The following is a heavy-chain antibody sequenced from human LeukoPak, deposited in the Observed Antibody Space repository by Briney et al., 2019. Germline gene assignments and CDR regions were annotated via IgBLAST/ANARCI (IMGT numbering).Heavy chain of an antibody. Sequence: GGSLRLSCAASEFTFSSYGMHWVRQAPGKGLEWVSAISGSGGSTYYADSVKGRFTISRDNSKNTLYLQMNSLRAEDTAVYYCAKDDCSGGSCYSDYFDYWGQGTLVTVSS. D-gene: IGHD2-15*01. CDR2: ISGSGGST. V-gene: IGHV3-23*01. CDR1: EFTFSSYG. CDR3: AKDDCSGGSCYSDYFDY. J-gene: IGHJ4*02.